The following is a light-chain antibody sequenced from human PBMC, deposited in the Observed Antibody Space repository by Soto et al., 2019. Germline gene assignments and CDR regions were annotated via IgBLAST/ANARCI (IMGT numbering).Light chain of an antibody. J-gene: IGLJ2*01. CDR2: DVS. Sequence: QSVLTQPASVSGSPGQSITISCTGTSSDVGGYNYVSWYQQHPGKAPKLMIYDVSNRPSGVSNRFSGSKSGNTASPTISGLQADDEADYYCSSYTSSSSVVFGGGTK. CDR1: SSDVGGYNY. CDR3: SSYTSSSSVV. V-gene: IGLV2-14*01.